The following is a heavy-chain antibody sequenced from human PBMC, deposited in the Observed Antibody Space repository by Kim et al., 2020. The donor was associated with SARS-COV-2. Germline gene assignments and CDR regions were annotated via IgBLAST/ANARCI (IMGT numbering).Heavy chain of an antibody. V-gene: IGHV1-24*01. Sequence: ASVKVSCKVSGYTLTELSMHWVRQAPGKGLEWMGGFDPEDGETIYAQKFQGRVTMTEDTSTDTAYMELSSLRSEDTAVYYCATNPPGDYVWGSYRSWNYYYGMDVWGQGTTVTVSS. CDR2: FDPEDGET. CDR3: ATNPPGDYVWGSYRSWNYYYGMDV. J-gene: IGHJ6*02. CDR1: GYTLTELS. D-gene: IGHD3-16*02.